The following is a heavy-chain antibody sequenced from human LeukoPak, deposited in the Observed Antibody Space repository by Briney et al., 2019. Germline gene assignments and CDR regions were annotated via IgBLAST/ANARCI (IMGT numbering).Heavy chain of an antibody. J-gene: IGHJ5*02. V-gene: IGHV4-4*07. CDR2: IYTSGST. CDR3: ARDLNGRQQPRLNWFDP. CDR1: GGSISSYY. D-gene: IGHD6-13*01. Sequence: SETLSLTCTVSGGSISSYYWSWIRQPAGKGLEWIGRIYTSGSTNYNPSLKSRVTMSVDTSKNQFSLKLSSVTAADTAVYYCARDLNGRQQPRLNWFDPWGQGTLVTVSS.